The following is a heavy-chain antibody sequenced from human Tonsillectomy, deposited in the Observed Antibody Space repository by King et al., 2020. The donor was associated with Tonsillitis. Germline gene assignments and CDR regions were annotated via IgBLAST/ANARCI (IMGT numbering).Heavy chain of an antibody. V-gene: IGHV3-43D*03. CDR1: GFTFDDFG. CDR3: AKDVVLSWGSHFDF. CDR2: ISWDGDNT. Sequence: VQLVESGGGVVQPGGSLRLSCAASGFTFDDFGMHWVRQAPGKGLEWLSLISWDGDNTYYADSVKGRFTISRDNIKHSLYLQMKSLRPEDTALYYCAKDVVLSWGSHFDFWGQGTLVTVSS. J-gene: IGHJ4*02. D-gene: IGHD3-16*02.